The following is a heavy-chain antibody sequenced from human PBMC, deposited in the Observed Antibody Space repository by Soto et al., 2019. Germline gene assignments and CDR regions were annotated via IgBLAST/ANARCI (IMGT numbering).Heavy chain of an antibody. Sequence: PGGSLRLSCAASGFTFSSYGMHWVRQAPGKGLEWVAVIWYDGSNKYYADSVKGRFTISRDNSKNTLYLQMNSLRAEDTAVYYCARGRSRSEATHVATAMARIEYWGQGTLVTVSS. CDR2: IWYDGSNK. CDR3: ARGRSRSEATHVATAMARIEY. D-gene: IGHD5-18*01. CDR1: GFTFSSYG. J-gene: IGHJ4*02. V-gene: IGHV3-33*01.